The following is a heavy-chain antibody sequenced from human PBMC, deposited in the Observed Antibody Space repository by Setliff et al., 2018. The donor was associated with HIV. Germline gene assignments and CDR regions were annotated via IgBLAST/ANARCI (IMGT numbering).Heavy chain of an antibody. V-gene: IGHV1-18*01. CDR1: SYTFTSFG. Sequence: EASVKVSCKTSSYTFTSFGITWVRQAPGQGLEWMGWINAYNGNTNYARKLQGRVTMTTDTSTSTAYMELRSLRSDDTAFYYCARDHPDSSGWPDYWGQGTLVTVSS. CDR3: ARDHPDSSGWPDY. CDR2: INAYNGNT. D-gene: IGHD6-19*01. J-gene: IGHJ4*02.